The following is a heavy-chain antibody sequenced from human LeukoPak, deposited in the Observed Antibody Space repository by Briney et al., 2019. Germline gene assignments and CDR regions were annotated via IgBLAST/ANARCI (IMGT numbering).Heavy chain of an antibody. CDR2: INPNTGGT. CDR3: ARDLGAQTDTMIVGDIDY. J-gene: IGHJ4*02. D-gene: IGHD3-22*01. CDR1: GYTFTGYY. V-gene: IGHV1-2*02. Sequence: GASVKVSCKASGYTFTGYYMHWVRQAPGQGLEWMGWINPNTGGTHSAQKFQGRVTMSTDTSISTAYMELSRLRSDDTAVYYCARDLGAQTDTMIVGDIDYWGQGTLVTVSS.